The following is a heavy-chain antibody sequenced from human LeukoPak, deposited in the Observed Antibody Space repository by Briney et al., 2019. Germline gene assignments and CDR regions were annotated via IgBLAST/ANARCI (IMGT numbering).Heavy chain of an antibody. CDR1: GGSINDAS. V-gene: IGHV4-59*01. D-gene: IGHD3-10*01. CDR2: IYHSGGT. J-gene: IGHJ4*02. CDR3: ARVGTYYRSLDS. Sequence: PSETLSLTCTVSGGSINDASWNWIRQPPGQGLEWIGYIYHSGGTNYNPSLKSRVSISLDTSKNQFSLKLSSVTAADTAVYYCARVGTYYRSLDSWGREPWSPSPQ.